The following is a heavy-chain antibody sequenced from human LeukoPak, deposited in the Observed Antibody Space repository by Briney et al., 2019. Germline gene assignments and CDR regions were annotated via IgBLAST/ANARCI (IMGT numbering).Heavy chain of an antibody. Sequence: SETLSLTCTVSGGSISSGGYCWSWIRQHPGQGLEWIGYIYYSGSTYYNPSLKSRVTISVDTSKNQFSLKLSSVTAADTAVYYCAREAGLGLYYYYGMDVWGQGTTVTVSS. CDR1: GGSISSGGYC. J-gene: IGHJ6*02. CDR3: AREAGLGLYYYYGMDV. D-gene: IGHD3-16*01. CDR2: IYYSGST. V-gene: IGHV4-31*03.